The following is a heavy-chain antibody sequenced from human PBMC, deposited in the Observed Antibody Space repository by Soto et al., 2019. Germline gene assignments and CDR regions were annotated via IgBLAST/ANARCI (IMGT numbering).Heavy chain of an antibody. J-gene: IGHJ6*02. D-gene: IGHD6-13*01. V-gene: IGHV3-23*01. Sequence: PGGSLRLSCAASGVTFSSYAMSWVRQAPGKGLEWVSAISGSGGSTYYADSVKGRFTISRDNSKNTLYLQMNSLRAEDTAVYYCAKAPAYSSSFFISWNPGYYYYGMDVWGQGTTVTVSS. CDR2: ISGSGGST. CDR1: GVTFSSYA. CDR3: AKAPAYSSSFFISWNPGYYYYGMDV.